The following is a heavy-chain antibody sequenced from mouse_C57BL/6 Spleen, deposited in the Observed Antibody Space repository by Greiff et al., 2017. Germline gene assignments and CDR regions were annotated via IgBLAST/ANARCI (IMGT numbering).Heavy chain of an antibody. CDR3: ARGEAPAGTLFDY. Sequence: EVQLQQSGPGLVKPSQSLSLTCSVTGYSITSGYYWNWIRQFPGNKLEWMGYISYDGSNNYNPSLKNRISITRDTSKNQFFLKLNSVTTEDTATYYCARGEAPAGTLFDYWGQGTTLTVSS. V-gene: IGHV3-6*01. D-gene: IGHD3-1*01. J-gene: IGHJ2*01. CDR1: GYSITSGYY. CDR2: ISYDGSN.